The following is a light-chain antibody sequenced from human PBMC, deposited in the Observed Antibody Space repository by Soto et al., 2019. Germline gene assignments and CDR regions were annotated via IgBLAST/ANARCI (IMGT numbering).Light chain of an antibody. J-gene: IGKJ2*01. Sequence: DIQMTQSPSSLSASVGDRVTITCRASQTISTHLNWYQQKPGKAPKLLIYAASTLQSGVPSRFSGSGSGTDFTLTISSLQPEDFATYYCQQSLTIPYTFGQGTKLEIK. CDR2: AAS. CDR1: QTISTH. V-gene: IGKV1-39*01. CDR3: QQSLTIPYT.